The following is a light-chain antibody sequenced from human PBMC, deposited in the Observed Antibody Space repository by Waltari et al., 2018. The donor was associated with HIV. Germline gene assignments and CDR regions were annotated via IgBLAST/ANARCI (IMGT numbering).Light chain of an antibody. J-gene: IGLJ6*01. V-gene: IGLV1-51*01. CDR3: ETWDTSLRVGV. CDR1: PSHVGNDF. CDR2: DYN. Sequence: TPPHSVSGHPGRTVTIPRPGTPSHVGNDFVSCYQVVPGRGPKLIIFDYNQRPADVPERFSCSKTGTSASLFITGLQAGDEADYYCETWDTSLRVGVFGGGTRVTVL.